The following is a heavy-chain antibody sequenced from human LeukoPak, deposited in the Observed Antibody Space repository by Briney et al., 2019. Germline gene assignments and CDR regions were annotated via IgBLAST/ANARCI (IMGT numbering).Heavy chain of an antibody. CDR3: AREEGPTSYYDYGWGSYRYGFDY. J-gene: IGHJ4*02. D-gene: IGHD3-16*02. CDR2: ISAYNGNT. V-gene: IGHV1-18*01. Sequence: ASVKVSCKASGYTFTSYGISWVRQAPGQGLEWMGWISAYNGNTNYAQKLQGRVTMTTDTSTSTAYMELRSLRSDDTAVYYCAREEGPTSYYDYGWGSYRYGFDYWGQGTLVTVSS. CDR1: GYTFTSYG.